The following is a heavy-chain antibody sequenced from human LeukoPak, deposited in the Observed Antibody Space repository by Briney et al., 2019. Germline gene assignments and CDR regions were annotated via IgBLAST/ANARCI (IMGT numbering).Heavy chain of an antibody. CDR1: GNYW. CDR3: VSFYETY. V-gene: IGHV3-74*01. Sequence: GGSLRLSCAASGNYWMHWVRQAPGKGLVWVSHINSDGSWTSYADSVRGRFTISKDNAKSTVYLQMNSLRAEDTAVYYCVSFYETYWGRGTLVTVSS. J-gene: IGHJ4*02. D-gene: IGHD2/OR15-2a*01. CDR2: INSDGSWT.